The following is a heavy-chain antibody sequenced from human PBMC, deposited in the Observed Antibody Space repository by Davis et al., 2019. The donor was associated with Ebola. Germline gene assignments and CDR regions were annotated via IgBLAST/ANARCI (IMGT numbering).Heavy chain of an antibody. D-gene: IGHD3-10*01. CDR2: IGQRGAEN. CDR3: AREMRRSYGQIDL. Sequence: GESLKISCAASQFTFSDFYMTWVRQPPGKGLEWVATIGQRGAENRCVDSVKGRFSISRDDAKNSLYLNMDSLRAEDTAVYYCAREMRRSYGQIDLWGQGTLVTVSS. CDR1: QFTFSDFY. V-gene: IGHV3-7*01. J-gene: IGHJ5*02.